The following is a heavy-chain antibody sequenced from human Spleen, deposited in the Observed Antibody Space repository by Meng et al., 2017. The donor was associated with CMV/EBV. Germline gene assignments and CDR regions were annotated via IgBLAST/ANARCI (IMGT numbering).Heavy chain of an antibody. CDR2: IGSRGTTT. J-gene: IGHJ4*02. Sequence: GESLKISCAASGFTFRIYEMNWVRQAPGKGLEWAAYIGSRGTTTYFPDSVKGRFTISRDNTKNSLYLQMNSLKADDTAVYYCARMNINGYSSLDYWGQGTLVTVSS. CDR3: ARMNINGYSSLDY. CDR1: GFTFRIYE. V-gene: IGHV3-48*03. D-gene: IGHD5-24*01.